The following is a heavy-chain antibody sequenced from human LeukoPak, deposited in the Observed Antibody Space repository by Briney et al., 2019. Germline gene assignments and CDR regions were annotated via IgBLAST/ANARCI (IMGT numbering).Heavy chain of an antibody. Sequence: GGSLRLSCAASGFTFSSYSMNWVRQAPGKGLEWVSSISSSSSYIYYADSVKGRFTISRDNAKNSLYLQMNSLRAEDTAVYYCARDAGSGLVVVSSERYDIWGQGTMVTVSS. CDR2: ISSSSSYI. V-gene: IGHV3-21*01. J-gene: IGHJ3*02. CDR1: GFTFSSYS. CDR3: ARDAGSGLVVVSSERYDI. D-gene: IGHD3-22*01.